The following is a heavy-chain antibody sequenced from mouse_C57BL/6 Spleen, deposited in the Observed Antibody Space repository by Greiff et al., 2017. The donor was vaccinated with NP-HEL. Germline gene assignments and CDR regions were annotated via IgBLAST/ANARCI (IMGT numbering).Heavy chain of an antibody. D-gene: IGHD1-1*01. Sequence: QVQLQQSGTELVKPGASVKLSCKASGYTFTSYWMHWVKQRPGQGLEWIGNINPSNGGTNYNEKFKSKATLTVDKSSSTAYMQLSSLTSDDSAVYYCARSPYYYGSSHWYFDVWGTGTTVTVSS. V-gene: IGHV1-53*01. CDR1: GYTFTSYW. J-gene: IGHJ1*03. CDR2: INPSNGGT. CDR3: ARSPYYYGSSHWYFDV.